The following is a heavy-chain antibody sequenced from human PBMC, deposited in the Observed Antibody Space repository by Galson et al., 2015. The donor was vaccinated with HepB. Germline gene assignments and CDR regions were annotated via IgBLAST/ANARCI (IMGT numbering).Heavy chain of an antibody. CDR3: ARDSGSGWDY. Sequence: SLRLSCAASEFTFSSYEMNWVRQAPGKGLEWVSYISSSGSTRYYADSVKGRFTISRDNAKNSLYLQMYSLRAEDTAVYYCARDSGSGWDYWGQGTLVTVSS. CDR2: ISSSGSTR. J-gene: IGHJ4*02. D-gene: IGHD6-19*01. V-gene: IGHV3-48*03. CDR1: EFTFSSYE.